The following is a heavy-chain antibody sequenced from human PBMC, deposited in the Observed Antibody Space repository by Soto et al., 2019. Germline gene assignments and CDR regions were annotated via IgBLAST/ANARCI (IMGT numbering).Heavy chain of an antibody. CDR1: GFTFSNYW. J-gene: IGHJ4*02. CDR3: ARAAGRLYADY. CDR2: IKQDGSEK. V-gene: IGHV3-7*01. D-gene: IGHD6-19*01. Sequence: EVQLVESGGGLVQPGGSLRLSCAASGFTFSNYWMSWVRQAPGKGLEWVANIKQDGSEKYYVDSVKGRFTISRDNAKNSLYLQMYSLRAEDTAVYYCARAAGRLYADYWGQGTLVTVSS.